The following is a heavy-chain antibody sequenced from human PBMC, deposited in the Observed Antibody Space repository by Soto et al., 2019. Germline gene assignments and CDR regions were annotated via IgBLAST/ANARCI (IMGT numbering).Heavy chain of an antibody. V-gene: IGHV1-2*02. CDR1: GYTFTGYY. CDR2: INPNSGGT. D-gene: IGHD2-15*01. CDR3: ARVRDLTDIVVVVAATGLGF. Sequence: ASVKVSCKXSGYTFTGYYMHWVRQAPGQGLEWMGWINPNSGGTNYAQKFQGRVTMTRDTSISTAYMELSRLRSDDTAVYYCARVRDLTDIVVVVAATGLGFWGQGTLVTVSS. J-gene: IGHJ4*02.